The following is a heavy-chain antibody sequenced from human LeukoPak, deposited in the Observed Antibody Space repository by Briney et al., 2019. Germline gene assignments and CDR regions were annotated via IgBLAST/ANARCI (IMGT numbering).Heavy chain of an antibody. CDR1: GFTFSSYS. CDR2: ISSRSTYI. V-gene: IGHV3-21*01. CDR3: ARDQNCGDCYQFDY. D-gene: IGHD2-21*02. Sequence: GGSLRLSCAASGFTFSSYSMNWVRQAPGKGLEWVSSISSRSTYIYYADSVKGRFTISRDNAKNSLYLQMNSLRAEDTAVYYCARDQNCGDCYQFDYWGQGTLVTVSS. J-gene: IGHJ4*02.